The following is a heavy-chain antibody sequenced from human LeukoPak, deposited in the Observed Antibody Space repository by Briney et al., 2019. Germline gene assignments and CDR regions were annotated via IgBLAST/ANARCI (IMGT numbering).Heavy chain of an antibody. Sequence: SETLSLTCTVSGGSISSYYWSWIRQPPGKGLEWIGYIYYSGSTNYNPSLKSRVTISVDTSKNQFSLKLSSVTAADTAVYYCAREPTYGGNDYWGQGTLVTVSS. D-gene: IGHD4-23*01. J-gene: IGHJ4*02. CDR2: IYYSGST. V-gene: IGHV4-59*01. CDR1: GGSISSYY. CDR3: AREPTYGGNDY.